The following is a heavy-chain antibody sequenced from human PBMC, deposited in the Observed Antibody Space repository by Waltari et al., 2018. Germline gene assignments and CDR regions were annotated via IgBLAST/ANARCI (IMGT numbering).Heavy chain of an antibody. CDR3: TRDHDFWSGSYTGMDAFDI. CDR2: IRSKAYGGTT. D-gene: IGHD3-3*01. Sequence: EVQLVESGGGLIQPGRSLRLSCTASGFTFGDYAMSWFRQAPGTGLEWVGFIRSKAYGGTTEYAASVKGRFTISRDDSKSIAYLQMNSLKTEDTAVYYCTRDHDFWSGSYTGMDAFDIWGQGTMVTVSS. V-gene: IGHV3-49*03. CDR1: GFTFGDYA. J-gene: IGHJ3*02.